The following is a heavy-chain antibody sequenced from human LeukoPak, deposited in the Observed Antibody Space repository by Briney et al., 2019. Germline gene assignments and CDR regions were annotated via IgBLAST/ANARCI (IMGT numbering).Heavy chain of an antibody. CDR1: GGSISSYY. D-gene: IGHD2-8*01. Sequence: SETLSLACTVSGGSISSYYWSWIRQPPGKGLEWIGYIYYSGSTNYNPSLKSRVTISVDTSKNQFSLKLSSVTAADTAVYYCVKDQFPGNGIYDPFDKWGQGTMVTVS. CDR3: VKDQFPGNGIYDPFDK. CDR2: IYYSGST. V-gene: IGHV4-59*12. J-gene: IGHJ3*02.